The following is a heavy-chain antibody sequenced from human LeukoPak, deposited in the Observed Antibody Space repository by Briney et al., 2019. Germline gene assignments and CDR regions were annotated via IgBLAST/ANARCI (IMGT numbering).Heavy chain of an antibody. CDR2: IYGDGSFT. D-gene: IGHD1-26*01. CDR1: GFTFSNFW. V-gene: IGHV3-74*01. Sequence: PGGSLRLSCAASGFTFSNFWMHWVRQAPGKGLVWVALIYGDGSFTRYADSVKGRFPISRDNAKNTVYLQMNSLRGDDTAIYYCARRRIVGSTDDAFDIWGQGTMVTLSS. CDR3: ARRRIVGSTDDAFDI. J-gene: IGHJ3*02.